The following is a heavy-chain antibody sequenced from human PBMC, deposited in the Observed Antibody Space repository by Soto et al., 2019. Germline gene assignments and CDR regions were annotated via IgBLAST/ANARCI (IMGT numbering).Heavy chain of an antibody. J-gene: IGHJ4*02. D-gene: IGHD2-15*01. CDR1: GFTFSTHT. Sequence: GGSLRLSCAASGFTFSTHTMIWFRQAPGKGLEKVSSISSRGNYIYYANTEKGRFTISRDNANKLLYLQMKSLRDEDTDVYYCTRGQFCSGSCWSDYWGQGALVTVSS. V-gene: IGHV3-21*01. CDR3: TRGQFCSGSCWSDY. CDR2: ISSRGNYI.